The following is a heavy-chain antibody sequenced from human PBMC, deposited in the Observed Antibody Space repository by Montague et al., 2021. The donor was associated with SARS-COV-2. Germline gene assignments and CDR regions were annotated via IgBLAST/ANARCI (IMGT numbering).Heavy chain of an antibody. CDR3: ARGPRITMIVVVITDIWFDP. Sequence: ETLSLTCAVYGGSVSDYYWSWIRQPPGRGLEWIGEINHSGSTNXXPSLKSRVTTSVDTSKNQFSLKLTSVTAADTAVYYCARGPRITMIVVVITDIWFDPWGQGTLVTVSS. V-gene: IGHV4-34*01. J-gene: IGHJ5*02. D-gene: IGHD3-22*01. CDR2: INHSGST. CDR1: GGSVSDYY.